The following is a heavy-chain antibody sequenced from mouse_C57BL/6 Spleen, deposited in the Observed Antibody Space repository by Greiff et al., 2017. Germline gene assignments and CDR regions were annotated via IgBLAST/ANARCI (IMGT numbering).Heavy chain of an antibody. Sequence: QVQLQQSGAELVRPGTSVKVSCKASGYAFTNYLIEWVKQRPGQGLEWIGVINPGSGGTNYNEKFKGKATLTADKSSSTAYMQLSRLTSEDSAVYFCARSPFITTVVDYFDYWGQGTTLTVSS. CDR3: ARSPFITTVVDYFDY. V-gene: IGHV1-54*01. CDR1: GYAFTNYL. J-gene: IGHJ2*01. CDR2: INPGSGGT. D-gene: IGHD1-1*01.